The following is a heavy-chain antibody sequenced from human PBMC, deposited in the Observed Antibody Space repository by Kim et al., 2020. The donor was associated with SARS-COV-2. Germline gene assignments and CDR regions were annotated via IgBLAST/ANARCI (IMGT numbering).Heavy chain of an antibody. CDR2: DGST. J-gene: IGHJ3*02. CDR3: ARDNFAFDI. V-gene: IGHV1-46*01. Sequence: DGSTSYAQRFQDRITVTRGTTTNTLYRELSSLRSEDTPRYYCARDNFAFDIWGQGTMVTVSS.